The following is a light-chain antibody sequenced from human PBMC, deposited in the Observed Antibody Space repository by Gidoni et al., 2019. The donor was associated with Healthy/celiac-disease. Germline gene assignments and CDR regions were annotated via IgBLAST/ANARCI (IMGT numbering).Light chain of an antibody. CDR3: SSYTSSSTLV. Sequence: QSALTQPASVSGSPGQSITISCTGTSSDVGGYNYVSWYHQHPGKAPKLMIYDVSNRPSGVSNRFSGSKSGNTASLTSSGLQAEDEADDYCSSYTSSSTLVFGGGTKLTVL. CDR2: DVS. J-gene: IGLJ2*01. V-gene: IGLV2-14*01. CDR1: SSDVGGYNY.